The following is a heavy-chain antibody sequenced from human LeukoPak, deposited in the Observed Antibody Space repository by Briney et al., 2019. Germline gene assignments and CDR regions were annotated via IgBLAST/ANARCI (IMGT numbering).Heavy chain of an antibody. Sequence: PGGSLRLSCAVSGFTISNYWMSWVRQAPGKGPEWVATIKQDGSAEFYVDSVKGRFTISRDSAKNSLYLRMNSLRDDDTAVYYCARDLFDYWGQGTLVTVSS. CDR2: IKQDGSAE. CDR1: GFTISNYW. CDR3: ARDLFDY. J-gene: IGHJ4*02. V-gene: IGHV3-7*01.